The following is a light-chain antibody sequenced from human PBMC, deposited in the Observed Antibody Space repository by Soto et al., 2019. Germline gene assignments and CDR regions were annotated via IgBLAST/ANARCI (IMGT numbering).Light chain of an antibody. CDR2: GAS. CDR3: QLYGDSPPYT. V-gene: IGKV1-27*01. CDR1: QGIGNY. J-gene: IGKJ2*01. Sequence: DIQMTQSPSSLSASVGDRVTLTCRASQGIGNYLAWYQQKPGKVPKLLIYGASTLQSGVPSRFSGSGSGTDFTLTISSLQPEDVATYYCQLYGDSPPYTFGQGTKVEIK.